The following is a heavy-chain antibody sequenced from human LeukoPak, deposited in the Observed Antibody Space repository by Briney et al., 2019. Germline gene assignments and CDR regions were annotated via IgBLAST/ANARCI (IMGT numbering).Heavy chain of an antibody. J-gene: IGHJ4*02. D-gene: IGHD6-19*01. Sequence: GGYLRLSCAASGFTFSSYAMSWVRQAPGKGLEWVSSIGGSGDNTYYADSVKGRFAISRDNSKNTLYLQMKSLRAEDTAVYYCAKDVGSGWAAFDYWGQGALVTVSS. V-gene: IGHV3-23*01. CDR3: AKDVGSGWAAFDY. CDR1: GFTFSSYA. CDR2: IGGSGDNT.